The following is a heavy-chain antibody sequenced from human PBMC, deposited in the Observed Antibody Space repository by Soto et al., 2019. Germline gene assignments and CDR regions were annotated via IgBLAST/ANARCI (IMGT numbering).Heavy chain of an antibody. J-gene: IGHJ4*02. CDR2: IYYSGST. V-gene: IGHV4-59*08. CDR3: SRGDYDSSGEIDY. CDR1: GGTISSWY. D-gene: IGHD3-22*01. Sequence: SETLSLTCTVSGGTISSWYWSWIRQPPGKGLEWIGYIYYSGSTNCNPSLKSRVTISVDTSKNQFSLKLSSVTAADTAVYYCSRGDYDSSGEIDYWGQRTLVIVSS.